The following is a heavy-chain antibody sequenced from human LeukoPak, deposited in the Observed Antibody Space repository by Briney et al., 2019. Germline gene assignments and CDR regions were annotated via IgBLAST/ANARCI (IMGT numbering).Heavy chain of an antibody. V-gene: IGHV4-59*08. CDR1: GGSISSYY. Sequence: SETLSLTCTVSGGSISSYYWSWIRQPPGKGLEWIGYIYYSGSTNYNPSLESRVTISVDTSKNQFSLKLSSVTAADTAVYYCARRYYYGYFDYWGQGTLVTVSS. CDR3: ARRYYYGYFDY. D-gene: IGHD3-10*01. J-gene: IGHJ4*02. CDR2: IYYSGST.